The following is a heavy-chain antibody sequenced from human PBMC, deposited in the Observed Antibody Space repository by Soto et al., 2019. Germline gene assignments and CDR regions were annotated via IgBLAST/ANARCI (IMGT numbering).Heavy chain of an antibody. CDR1: RGTFSSYA. V-gene: IGHV1-69*13. CDR3: ARDVEYSSSSSGYKWFDP. Sequence: SVKVSCKASRGTFSSYAISWVRQAPAQGLEWMGGIIPIFGTANYAQKFQGRVTITADESTSTAYMELSSLRSEDTAVYYCARDVEYSSSSSGYKWFDPWGQGTLVPVSS. J-gene: IGHJ5*02. D-gene: IGHD6-6*01. CDR2: IIPIFGTA.